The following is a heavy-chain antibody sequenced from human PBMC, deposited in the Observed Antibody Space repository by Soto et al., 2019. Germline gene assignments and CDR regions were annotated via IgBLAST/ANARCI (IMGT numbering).Heavy chain of an antibody. CDR2: ISAYNGNT. CDR1: GYTFTSYG. D-gene: IGHD6-6*01. J-gene: IGHJ3*02. Sequence: QVQLVQSGAEVKKPGASVKVSCKASGYTFTSYGISWVRQAPGQGLEWMGWISAYNGNTNYAQKLQGRVTMTTDTSTSTAYTELRSLRSDDTAVYYCAGQGSSSPWEDAFDIWGQGTMVTVSS. V-gene: IGHV1-18*04. CDR3: AGQGSSSPWEDAFDI.